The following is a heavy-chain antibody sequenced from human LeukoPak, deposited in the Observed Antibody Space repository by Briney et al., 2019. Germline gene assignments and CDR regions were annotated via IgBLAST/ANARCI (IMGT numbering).Heavy chain of an antibody. CDR3: ARLSMIRGLTSDY. J-gene: IGHJ4*02. CDR2: INDDESNV. V-gene: IGHV3-74*01. D-gene: IGHD3-10*01. CDR1: GFTFSSYW. Sequence: GGSLRLSCAASGFTFSSYWMHWVRQAPGKGLEWVSRINDDESNVNYADSVKGRFTISRDNAKNTLYLQMSGLRVEDTAVYYCARLSMIRGLTSDYWGQGTLVTVSS.